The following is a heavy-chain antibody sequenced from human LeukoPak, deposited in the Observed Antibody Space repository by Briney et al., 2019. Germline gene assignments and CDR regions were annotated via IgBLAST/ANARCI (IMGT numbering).Heavy chain of an antibody. V-gene: IGHV4-34*01. CDR3: ASKPTIAVAGSNYFDY. CDR1: GGSFSGCY. D-gene: IGHD6-19*01. CDR2: INHSGST. Sequence: PSETLSLTCAVYGGSFSGCYWSWIRQPLGKGLEWIGEINHSGSTNYNPSLKSRVTISVDTSKNQFSLKLSSVTAADTAVYYCASKPTIAVAGSNYFDYWGQGTLVTVSS. J-gene: IGHJ4*02.